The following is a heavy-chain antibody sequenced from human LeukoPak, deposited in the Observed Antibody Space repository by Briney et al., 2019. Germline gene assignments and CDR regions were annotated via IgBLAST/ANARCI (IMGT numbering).Heavy chain of an antibody. CDR1: GFTFSSYW. Sequence: GGSLRLSCAASGFTFSSYWMHWVRQAPGKGLVWVSRINSDGCSTSYADSVKGRFTISRDNAKNTLYLQMNSLRAEDTAVYYCAREVSVGATIDYWGQGTLVTVSS. CDR3: AREVSVGATIDY. V-gene: IGHV3-74*01. CDR2: INSDGCST. J-gene: IGHJ4*02. D-gene: IGHD1-26*01.